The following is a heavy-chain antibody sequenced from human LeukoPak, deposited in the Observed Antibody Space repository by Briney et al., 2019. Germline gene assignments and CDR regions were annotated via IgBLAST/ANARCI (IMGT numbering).Heavy chain of an antibody. Sequence: GGSLRLSCTASGFTFSTYAMSWVRQAPGKGLEWVSGISGSGGGTYYADSVKGRFTISRDNSRNTLHLQMNSLRAEDTAVYSCAKASLRYFDWFSDYWGQGTLVTVSS. V-gene: IGHV3-23*01. J-gene: IGHJ4*02. CDR3: AKASLRYFDWFSDY. D-gene: IGHD3-9*01. CDR2: ISGSGGGT. CDR1: GFTFSTYA.